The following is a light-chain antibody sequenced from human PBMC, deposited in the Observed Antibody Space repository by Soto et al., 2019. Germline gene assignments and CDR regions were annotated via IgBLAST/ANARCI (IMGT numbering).Light chain of an antibody. V-gene: IGKV3-15*01. CDR1: QTVSSN. Sequence: EIVMTPSPATLSVSPGERATLSCRASQTVSSNLAWYQQKPGRAPRLLIYGASTRATGIPARFSGSGSGTDFTLTISSLEPEDAAVYYCQQRSNWPPITFGQGTRLEIK. CDR3: QQRSNWPPIT. CDR2: GAS. J-gene: IGKJ5*01.